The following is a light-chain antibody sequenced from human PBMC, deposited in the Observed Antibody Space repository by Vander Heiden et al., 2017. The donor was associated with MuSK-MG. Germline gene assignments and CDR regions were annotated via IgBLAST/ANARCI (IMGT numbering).Light chain of an antibody. Sequence: DIQMTQSPSSLPASVGDRVTITCRASQSISSNLNWYQQKPGKAPKLLIYTTSSLQSGVPSRFSGGGSGTDFTLTISSLQPEDFATYYCQQSDSTPCTFGQGTKVEIK. V-gene: IGKV1-39*01. J-gene: IGKJ2*02. CDR3: QQSDSTPCT. CDR2: TTS. CDR1: QSISSN.